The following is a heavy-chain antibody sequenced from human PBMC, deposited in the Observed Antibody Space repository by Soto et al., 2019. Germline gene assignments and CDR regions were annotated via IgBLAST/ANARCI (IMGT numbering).Heavy chain of an antibody. D-gene: IGHD6-13*01. CDR1: GGTFSSYA. CDR3: ASGSYSSSSYYYYYGMDV. CDR2: IIPIFGTP. Sequence: QVQLVQSGAEVKKPGSSVKVSCKASGGTFSSYAISWVRQAPGQGLEWMGGIIPIFGTPNYAQKFQGRVTITADESTSTAYMELSSLRSEDPAVYYCASGSYSSSSYYYYYGMDVWGQGTTVTVSS. V-gene: IGHV1-69*01. J-gene: IGHJ6*02.